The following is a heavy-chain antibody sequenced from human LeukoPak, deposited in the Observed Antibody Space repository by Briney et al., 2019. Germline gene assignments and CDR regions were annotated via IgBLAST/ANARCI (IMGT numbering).Heavy chain of an antibody. CDR2: ISGSGGST. J-gene: IGHJ4*02. Sequence: GGSLRLSCAASGFTFSSYAMGWVRQAPGKGLEWVSAISGSGGSTYYADSVKGRFTISRDNSKNTLYLQMNSLRAEDTAVYYCAKVSGQLGDFDYWGQGTLVTVSS. D-gene: IGHD6-13*01. CDR1: GFTFSSYA. CDR3: AKVSGQLGDFDY. V-gene: IGHV3-23*01.